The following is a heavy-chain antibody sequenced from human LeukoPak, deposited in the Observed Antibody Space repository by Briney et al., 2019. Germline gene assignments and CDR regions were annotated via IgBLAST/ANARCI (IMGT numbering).Heavy chain of an antibody. V-gene: IGHV3-48*03. CDR2: ISSSDSTI. CDR1: GFTFSSYE. D-gene: IGHD4-23*01. Sequence: GGSLRLSCAASGFTFSSYEMHWVRQAPGKGLEWVSYISSSDSTIYYADSVKGRFTISRDNAKNSLYLQMNSLRAEDTAVYYCARDYGGSSPFDYWGQGTMVTVSS. J-gene: IGHJ4*03. CDR3: ARDYGGSSPFDY.